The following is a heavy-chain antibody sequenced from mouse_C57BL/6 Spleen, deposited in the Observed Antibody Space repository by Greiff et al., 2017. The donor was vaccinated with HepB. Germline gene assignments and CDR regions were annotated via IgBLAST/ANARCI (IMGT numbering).Heavy chain of an antibody. J-gene: IGHJ2*01. D-gene: IGHD1-1*01. CDR2: IHPNSGST. Sequence: QVQLQQPGAELVKPGASVKLSCKASGYTFTSYWMHWVKQRPGQGLEWIGMIHPNSGSTNYNEKFKSKATLTVDKSSSTAYMQLSSLTSEDSAVYYCARGRLLRYPYFDYWGQGTTLTVSS. CDR1: GYTFTSYW. V-gene: IGHV1-64*01. CDR3: ARGRLLRYPYFDY.